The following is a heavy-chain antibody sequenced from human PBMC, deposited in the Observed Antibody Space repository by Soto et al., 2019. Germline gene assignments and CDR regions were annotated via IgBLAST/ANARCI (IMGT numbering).Heavy chain of an antibody. CDR3: ARGKNSAFDY. J-gene: IGHJ4*02. V-gene: IGHV6-1*01. CDR1: GDSISTSNVA. D-gene: IGHD5-18*01. Sequence: QVQLQQSGPGLVKPSQTLSLTCAISGDSISTSNVAWNWIRQSPSGGLEWLGRTGYTSKWYNDYAVSEKSRITINPDTSKNQFSLQLNSVTPDDTAIYYCARGKNSAFDYWGQGTLVTVSS. CDR2: TGYTSKWYN.